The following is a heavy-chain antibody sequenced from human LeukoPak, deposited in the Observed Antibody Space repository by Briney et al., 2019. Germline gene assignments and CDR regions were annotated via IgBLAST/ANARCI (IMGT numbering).Heavy chain of an antibody. CDR1: GGSFSGYY. CDR3: ARGMGATDY. V-gene: IGHV4-34*01. J-gene: IGHJ4*02. CDR2: INHSGST. Sequence: SETLSLTCAVYGGSFSGYYWSWIRQPPGKGLEWIGEINHSGSTNYNPSLKSRVTISVDTSKNQFSLKLSSVTAADTAVYYCARGMGATDYWGQGTLVTVSS. D-gene: IGHD1-26*01.